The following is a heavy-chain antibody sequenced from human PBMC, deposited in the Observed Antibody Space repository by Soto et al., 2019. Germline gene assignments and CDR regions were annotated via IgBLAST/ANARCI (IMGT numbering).Heavy chain of an antibody. CDR2: ISSSSSTI. V-gene: IGHV3-48*02. CDR3: ARDDYGDYPPFYYYYYDMDV. CDR1: GFTFSSYS. Sequence: GGSLRLSCAASGFTFSSYSMNWVRQAPGKGLEWVSYISSSSSTIYYADSVKGRFTISRDNAKNSLYLQMNSLRDEDTAVYYCARDDYGDYPPFYYYYYDMDVWGQGTTVTVSS. D-gene: IGHD4-17*01. J-gene: IGHJ6*02.